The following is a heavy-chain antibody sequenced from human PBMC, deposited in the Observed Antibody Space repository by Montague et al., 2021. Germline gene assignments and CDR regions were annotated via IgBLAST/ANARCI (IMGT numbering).Heavy chain of an antibody. V-gene: IGHV4-39*01. CDR3: ARVDCDGDCYTFDP. D-gene: IGHD2-21*02. J-gene: IGHJ5*02. Sequence: SETLSLTCTVSGASINSSPYYWGWIRQPPGKGLEWIGSIYYSANTYHNPSLKSRLSISVDTTKNQFSLRLKSVTAADTAVYHCARVDCDGDCYTFDPWGQGTLVTVSS. CDR1: GASINSSPYY. CDR2: IYYSANT.